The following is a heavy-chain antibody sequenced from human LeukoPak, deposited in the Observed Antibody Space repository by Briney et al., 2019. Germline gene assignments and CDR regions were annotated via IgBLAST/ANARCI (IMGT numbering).Heavy chain of an antibody. CDR3: VTGSGSFYSYFDY. J-gene: IGHJ4*02. CDR2: TSSSGSTI. Sequence: GGSLRLSCTASGFTFSNYEMNWVRQAPGKGLEWVSYTSSSGSTIYYADSVKGRFTISRDNAKNSLYLQMNSLRAEDTAVYYCVTGSGSFYSYFDYWGQGTQVTASS. V-gene: IGHV3-48*03. D-gene: IGHD3-10*01. CDR1: GFTFSNYE.